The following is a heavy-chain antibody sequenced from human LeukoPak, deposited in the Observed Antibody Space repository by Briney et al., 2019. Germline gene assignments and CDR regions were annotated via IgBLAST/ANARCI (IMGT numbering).Heavy chain of an antibody. CDR3: ARDLYRGGLYNY. CDR1: GGTFSSYA. V-gene: IGHV1-69*13. J-gene: IGHJ4*02. D-gene: IGHD3-16*02. Sequence: ASVKVSCKASGGTFSSYAISWVRQAPGQGLEWMGGIIPIFGTANYAQKFQGRVTITADESTSTAYMELSSLRSEDTAVYYCARDLYRGGLYNYWGQGTLVTVSS. CDR2: IIPIFGTA.